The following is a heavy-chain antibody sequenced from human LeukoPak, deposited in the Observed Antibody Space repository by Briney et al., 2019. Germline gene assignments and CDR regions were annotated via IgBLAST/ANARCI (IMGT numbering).Heavy chain of an antibody. J-gene: IGHJ4*02. V-gene: IGHV4-59*12. Sequence: SKTLSLTCTVSGGSISSYYWSWIRQPPGKGLEWIGYIYYSGSTYYNPSLKSRVTISVDTSKNQFSLKLSSVTAADTAVYYCARDLLNEGNHLDYWGQGTLVTVSS. D-gene: IGHD4-23*01. CDR1: GGSISSYY. CDR3: ARDLLNEGNHLDY. CDR2: IYYSGST.